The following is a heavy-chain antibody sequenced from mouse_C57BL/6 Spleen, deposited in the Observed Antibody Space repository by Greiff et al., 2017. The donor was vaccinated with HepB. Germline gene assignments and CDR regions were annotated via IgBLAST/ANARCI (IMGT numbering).Heavy chain of an antibody. CDR2: ISPSDSET. Sequence: VQLQQPGAELVRPGSSVKLSCKASGYTFTSYWMDWVKQRPGQGLEWIGNISPSDSETHYNQKFKDKATLTIDKSSSTAYMQLSSLTSEDSAVYYCATRFYDGSDYWGQGTTLTVSS. D-gene: IGHD2-3*01. CDR1: GYTFTSYW. V-gene: IGHV1-61*01. CDR3: ATRFYDGSDY. J-gene: IGHJ2*01.